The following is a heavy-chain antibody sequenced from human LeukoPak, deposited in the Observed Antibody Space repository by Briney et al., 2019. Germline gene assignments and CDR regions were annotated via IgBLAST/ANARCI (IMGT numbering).Heavy chain of an antibody. CDR1: GGTFSSYA. J-gene: IGHJ6*02. CDR2: IIPIFGAA. D-gene: IGHD3-16*01. V-gene: IGHV1-69*13. CDR3: ARYLRTFGPYYGMDV. Sequence: SVKVSCKASGGTFSSYAISWVRQAPGQGLEWMGGIIPIFGAANYAQKFQGRVTITADESTSTAYMELSSLRSEDTAVYYCARYLRTFGPYYGMDVWGQGNTVTVSS.